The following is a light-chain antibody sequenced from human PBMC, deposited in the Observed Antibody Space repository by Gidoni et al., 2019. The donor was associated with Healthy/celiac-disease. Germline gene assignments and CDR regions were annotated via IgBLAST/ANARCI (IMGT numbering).Light chain of an antibody. CDR3: QQRSNWPLLT. V-gene: IGKV3-11*01. CDR1: QSVSNY. CDR2: DAS. J-gene: IGKJ4*01. Sequence: EMMLTQSPATLSSSPGERATLSCRASQSVSNYLSWYQQKPGQAPRLLIYDASNWATGIPARFSGSGSGTDFTLTISSLEPEDFAAYYCQQRSNWPLLTFGGGTKVEIK.